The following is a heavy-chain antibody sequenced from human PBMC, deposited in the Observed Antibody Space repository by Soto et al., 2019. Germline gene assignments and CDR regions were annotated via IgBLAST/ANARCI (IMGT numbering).Heavy chain of an antibody. D-gene: IGHD3-10*01. V-gene: IGHV4-34*01. Sequence: QVQLQQWGAGLLKPSETLSLTCAVYGGSFSGYYWSWIRQPPGKGLEWIGEINHSGSTNYNPSLKSRVTISVDTSKNQFSLKLSSVTAADTAVYYCARAVRGVIMPLGWFDPWGQGTLVTVSS. CDR1: GGSFSGYY. CDR3: ARAVRGVIMPLGWFDP. J-gene: IGHJ5*02. CDR2: INHSGST.